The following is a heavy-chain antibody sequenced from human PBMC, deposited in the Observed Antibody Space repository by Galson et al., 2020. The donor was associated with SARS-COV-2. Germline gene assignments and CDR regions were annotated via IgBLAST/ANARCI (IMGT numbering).Heavy chain of an antibody. CDR1: GYTFTGYY. Sequence: GESLKISCKASGYTFTGYYIHWVRQAPGQGLEWMGWINPKTGDPKYSQSFQGWVTMTRDTSISTAHMELSRLSFDDTAVYYCAVGITGTSSENSWGQGTLVIVSS. V-gene: IGHV1-2*04. J-gene: IGHJ4*02. CDR3: AVGITGTSSENS. CDR2: INPKTGDP. D-gene: IGHD1-20*01.